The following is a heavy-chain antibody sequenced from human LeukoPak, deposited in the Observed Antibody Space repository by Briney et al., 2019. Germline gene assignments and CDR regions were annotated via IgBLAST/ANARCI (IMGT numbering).Heavy chain of an antibody. CDR1: GGSISSYY. J-gene: IGHJ4*02. D-gene: IGHD2-15*01. V-gene: IGHV4-59*01. CDR2: IYYSGST. CDR3: ARDSSGGGSFNTFDY. Sequence: SETLSPTCTVSGGSISSYYWSWIRQPPGKGLEWIGYIYYSGSTNYNPSLKSRVTISVDTSKNQFSLKLSSVTAADTAVYYCARDSSGGGSFNTFDYWGQGTLVTVSS.